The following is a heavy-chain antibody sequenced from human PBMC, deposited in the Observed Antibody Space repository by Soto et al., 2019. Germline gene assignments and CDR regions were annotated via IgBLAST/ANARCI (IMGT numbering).Heavy chain of an antibody. V-gene: IGHV3-73*01. CDR1: GFTFSGSA. CDR2: IRSKANSYAT. CDR3: TRRVYREYCSGGSCYSGEDDY. J-gene: IGHJ4*02. Sequence: EVQLVESGGGLVQPGGSLKLSCAASGFTFSGSAMHWVRQASGKGLEWVGRIRSKANSYATAYAASVKGRFTISRDDSKNTAYLQMNSLKPEDTAVYYCTRRVYREYCSGGSCYSGEDDYWGQGTLVTVSS. D-gene: IGHD2-15*01.